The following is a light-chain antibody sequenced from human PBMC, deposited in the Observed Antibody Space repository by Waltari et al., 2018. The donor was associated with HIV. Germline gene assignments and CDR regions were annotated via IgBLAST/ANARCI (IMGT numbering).Light chain of an antibody. CDR3: NSYTSSNTWI. V-gene: IGLV2-14*03. Sequence: QTALTQPASVSGSPGQSITISCTGTSSDIGGYNYVSWYQHHPGRAPKLIIHVVDRRPSGISDRFSGSKSGNTASLTISGLQAEDEADYYCNSYTSSNTWIFGGGTKVTV. J-gene: IGLJ2*01. CDR2: VVD. CDR1: SSDIGGYNY.